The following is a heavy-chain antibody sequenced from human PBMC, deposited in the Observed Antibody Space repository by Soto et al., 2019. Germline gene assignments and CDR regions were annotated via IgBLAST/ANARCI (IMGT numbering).Heavy chain of an antibody. D-gene: IGHD1-26*01. CDR3: AKTPDKWAWFDP. V-gene: IGHV3-23*01. CDR1: GFTFSSYS. Sequence: QSGGSLRLSCAASGFTFSSYSMNWVRQAPGKGLEWVSSISGSGGSTYYADSVKGRFTISRDNSKNTLYLQMNSLRAEDTAVYYCAKTPDKWAWFDPWGQGALVTVSS. CDR2: ISGSGGST. J-gene: IGHJ5*02.